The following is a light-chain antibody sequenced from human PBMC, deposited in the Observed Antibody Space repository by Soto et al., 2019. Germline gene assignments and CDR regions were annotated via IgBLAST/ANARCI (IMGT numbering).Light chain of an antibody. CDR3: QHYDSSSHGT. CDR2: GAS. V-gene: IGKV3-20*01. CDR1: QCVSSSY. Sequence: RVTLSCSCIQCVSSSYLTWYRHKAGQAPRLLIYGASSRATGIPDRFSGSGSETDFTLTISRLEPEDFAVYYCQHYDSSSHGTFGQGTRLEIK. J-gene: IGKJ5*01.